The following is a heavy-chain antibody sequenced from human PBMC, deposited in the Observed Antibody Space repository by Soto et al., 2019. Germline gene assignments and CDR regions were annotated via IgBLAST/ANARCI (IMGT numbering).Heavy chain of an antibody. V-gene: IGHV3-53*04. D-gene: IGHD6-13*01. J-gene: IGHJ3*02. CDR2: IYSGGST. CDR3: ARDQWSVAAAGTGAFDI. CDR1: GFTVSSNY. Sequence: GGSLRLSCAASGFTVSSNYMSWVRQAPGKGLEWVSVIYSGGSTYYADSVKGRFTISRHNSKNTLYLQMNSLRAEDTAVYYCARDQWSVAAAGTGAFDIWGQGTMVTVSS.